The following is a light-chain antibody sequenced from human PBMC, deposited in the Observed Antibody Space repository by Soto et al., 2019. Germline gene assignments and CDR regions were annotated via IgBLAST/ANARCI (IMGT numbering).Light chain of an antibody. V-gene: IGKV1-5*01. CDR1: QSVSIW. CDR3: QQYKNYLT. CDR2: GAS. Sequence: DIQMTQSPSTLSASVGDRVTFTCRASQSVSIWLAWYQQKPGKAPKLLISGASTLESGVPSRFSGSGSGTEFTLTIRSQQSDDFATYYCQQYKNYLTFGQGTKVEIK. J-gene: IGKJ1*01.